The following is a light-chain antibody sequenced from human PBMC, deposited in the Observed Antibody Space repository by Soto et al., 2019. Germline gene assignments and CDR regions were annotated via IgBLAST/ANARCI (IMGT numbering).Light chain of an antibody. CDR1: QGIRNY. CDR3: QKYNIGLET. J-gene: IGKJ1*01. V-gene: IGKV1-27*01. Sequence: DIQMTQSPSSLSASVGDRVTITCRASQGIRNYLAWYQQKPGKVPKVLIYAASTLQSGVPSRFSGSGSGTDFTLTISSLQPEDVATYYCQKYNIGLETFGQGTKVEIK. CDR2: AAS.